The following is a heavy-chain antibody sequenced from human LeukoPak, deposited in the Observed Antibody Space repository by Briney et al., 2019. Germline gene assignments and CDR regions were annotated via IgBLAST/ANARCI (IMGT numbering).Heavy chain of an antibody. Sequence: VASVKVSCKASGGTFSSYAISWVRQAPGQGLDWMGGIIPIFGTANYAQKFQGRVTITADESTSTAYMELSSLRSEDTAVYYCARVSSAAGFSYYYGMDVWGKGTTVTVSS. D-gene: IGHD6-13*01. CDR3: ARVSSAAGFSYYYGMDV. CDR2: IIPIFGTA. V-gene: IGHV1-69*13. J-gene: IGHJ6*04. CDR1: GGTFSSYA.